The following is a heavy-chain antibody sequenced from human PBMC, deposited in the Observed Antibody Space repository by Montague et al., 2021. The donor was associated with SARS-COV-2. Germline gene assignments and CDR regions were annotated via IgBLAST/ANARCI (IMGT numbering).Heavy chain of an antibody. V-gene: IGHV3-21*01. CDR2: ISSSSSSYI. CDR3: ARDAHYDISTGYFGY. Sequence: SLRLSCAASGFTFSSYSMNWVRQAPGKGLEWVSSISSSSSSYIYYADSVKGRFTISRDNAKNSLYLQMNSLRAEDTAVYYCARDAHYDISTGYFGYWGQGTLVTVSS. D-gene: IGHD3-9*01. CDR1: GFTFSSYS. J-gene: IGHJ4*02.